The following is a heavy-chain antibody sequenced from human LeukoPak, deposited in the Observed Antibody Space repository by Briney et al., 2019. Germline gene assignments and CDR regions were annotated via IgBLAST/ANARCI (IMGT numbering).Heavy chain of an antibody. J-gene: IGHJ4*02. D-gene: IGHD4-17*01. CDR3: ARDIKLYGDLTYFDY. Sequence: PGGSLRLSCAASGFTFSSYAMSWVRQAPGKGLEWVAVISYDGSNKYYADSVKGRFTISRDNSKNTLYLQMNSLRAEDTAVYYCARDIKLYGDLTYFDYWGQGTLVTASS. CDR1: GFTFSSYA. CDR2: ISYDGSNK. V-gene: IGHV3-30-3*01.